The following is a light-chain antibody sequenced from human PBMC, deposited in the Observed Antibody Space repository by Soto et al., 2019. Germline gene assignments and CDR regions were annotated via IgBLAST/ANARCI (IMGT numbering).Light chain of an antibody. J-gene: IGKJ5*01. CDR2: DAS. CDR1: QSVSNY. CDR3: QQHTNWPGII. V-gene: IGKV3-11*01. Sequence: EIVLTQSPATLSFSPGDRATLSCRASQSVSNYLAWYQQKPDQAPRLLIYDASNRATGIPARFSGSGSGTDFTLTISSLEPEDLADYYCQQHTNWPGIIFGHGTRLEIK.